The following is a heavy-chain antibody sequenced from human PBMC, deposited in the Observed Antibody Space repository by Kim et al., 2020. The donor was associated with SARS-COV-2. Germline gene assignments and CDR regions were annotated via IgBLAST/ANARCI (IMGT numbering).Heavy chain of an antibody. D-gene: IGHD3-10*01. CDR2: IIPIFGTA. CDR1: GGTFSSYA. Sequence: SVKVSCKASGGTFSSYAISWVRQAPGQGLEWMGGIIPIFGTANYAQKFQGRVTITADESTSTAYMELSSLRSEDTAVYYCARGQGSTVRPPDDAFDIWGQGTMVTVSS. V-gene: IGHV1-69*13. CDR3: ARGQGSTVRPPDDAFDI. J-gene: IGHJ3*02.